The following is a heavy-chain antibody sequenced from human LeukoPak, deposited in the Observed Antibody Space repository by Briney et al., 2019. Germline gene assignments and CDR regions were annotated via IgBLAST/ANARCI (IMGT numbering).Heavy chain of an antibody. CDR1: GGSITSSY. J-gene: IGHJ5*02. CDR3: ARGRYPAGDNCFDP. V-gene: IGHV4-59*01. D-gene: IGHD3-9*01. CDR2: IHYTGRA. Sequence: SETLSLTCTVSGGSITSSYWSWIRQSPGKGLEWIGYIHYTGRANYNPSLKSRVTMLIDTSKNQFSLKLSSVTAADTAVYYCARGRYPAGDNCFDPWGQGTLVTVSS.